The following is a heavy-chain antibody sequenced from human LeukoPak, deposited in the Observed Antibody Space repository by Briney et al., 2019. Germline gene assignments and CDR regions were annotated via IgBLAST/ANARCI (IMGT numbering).Heavy chain of an antibody. CDR3: ARVTGVAAAGGEAYYFDY. CDR1: GGTFSSYA. J-gene: IGHJ4*02. D-gene: IGHD6-13*01. V-gene: IGHV1-69*04. CDR2: IIPILGIA. Sequence: ASVKVSCKDSGGTFSSYALSWVRQAPGQGLEWMGRIIPILGIANYAQKFQGRVTITADKSTSTAYMELRSLRSEDTAVYYCARVTGVAAAGGEAYYFDYWGQGTLVTVSS.